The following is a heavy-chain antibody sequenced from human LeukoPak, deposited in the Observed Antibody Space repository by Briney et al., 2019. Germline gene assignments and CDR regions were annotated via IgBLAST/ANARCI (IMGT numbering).Heavy chain of an antibody. Sequence: GGSLRLSCAASGFTFSSYAMSWVRQAPGKGLEWVSAISGSGGSTYYADSVKGRFTISRDNSKNTLYLQMNSLRAEDTAVYYCAHTGDVYDYVWGSYRYNYWGQGTLVTVSS. V-gene: IGHV3-23*01. D-gene: IGHD3-16*02. CDR2: ISGSGGST. J-gene: IGHJ4*02. CDR3: AHTGDVYDYVWGSYRYNY. CDR1: GFTFSSYA.